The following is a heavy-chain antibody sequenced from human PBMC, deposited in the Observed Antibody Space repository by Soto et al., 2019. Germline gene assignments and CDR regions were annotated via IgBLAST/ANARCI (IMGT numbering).Heavy chain of an antibody. CDR2: IWHDGSVK. J-gene: IGHJ4*02. V-gene: IGHV3-33*08. Sequence: HPGGSLRLSCAASGFTFSTYNMTWVRQAPGKGLEWVALIWHDGSVKGYAESVKGRLTISRDNPKKTVKIKMSSLRVEDTAVYYCTRAEIRGEILEYWGQGTQVTV. CDR1: GFTFSTYN. CDR3: TRAEIRGEILEY. D-gene: IGHD3-16*01.